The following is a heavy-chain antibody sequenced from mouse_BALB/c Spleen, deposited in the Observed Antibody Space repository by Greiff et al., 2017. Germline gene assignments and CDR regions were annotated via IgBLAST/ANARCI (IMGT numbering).Heavy chain of an antibody. CDR2: ISTYYGDA. D-gene: IGHD1-2*01. V-gene: IGHV1S137*01. J-gene: IGHJ4*01. Sequence: QVQLQQSGAELVRPGVSVKISCKGSGYTFTDYAMHWVKQSHAKSLEWIGVISTYYGDASYNQKFKGKATMTVDKSSSKAYMELARLTSEDSAIYYCARPLRRGYAMDYWGQGTSVTVSS. CDR3: ARPLRRGYAMDY. CDR1: GYTFTDYA.